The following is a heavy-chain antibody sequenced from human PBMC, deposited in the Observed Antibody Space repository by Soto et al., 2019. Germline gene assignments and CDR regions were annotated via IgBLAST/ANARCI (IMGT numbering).Heavy chain of an antibody. D-gene: IGHD1-7*01. CDR2: TASDGTYK. J-gene: IGHJ4*02. V-gene: IGHV3-30*03. CDR3: ARNNPGTVGELPDY. CDR1: GFTFSAYG. Sequence: QVQLVESGGGVVQPGRSLRLSCAASGFTFSAYGMHWVRQAPGKGRQWVAVTASDGTYKYYADSVKGRFPIYRDNSRAILSLQMNSLSVDDTALYYCARNNPGTVGELPDYWGQGTLVTVSS.